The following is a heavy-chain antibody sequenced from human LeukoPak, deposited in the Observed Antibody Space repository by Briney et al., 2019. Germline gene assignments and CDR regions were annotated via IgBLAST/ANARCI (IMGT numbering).Heavy chain of an antibody. CDR3: AGAYLYYYDSSGDP. Sequence: ASVKVSCKASGGTFSSYAISWVRQAPGQGLEWMGGIIPIFGTANYAQKFQGRVTITTDESTSTAYMELSSLRSEDTAVYYCAGAYLYYYDSSGDPWGQGTLVTVSS. D-gene: IGHD3-22*01. V-gene: IGHV1-69*05. CDR1: GGTFSSYA. CDR2: IIPIFGTA. J-gene: IGHJ5*02.